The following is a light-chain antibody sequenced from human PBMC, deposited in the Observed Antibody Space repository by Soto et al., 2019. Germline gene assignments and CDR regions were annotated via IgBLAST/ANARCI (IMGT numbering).Light chain of an antibody. J-gene: IGLJ1*01. V-gene: IGLV2-14*01. CDR2: EVT. Sequence: QSVLTQPASVSGSPGQSITISCTGTSSDVGGYNYVSWYQQHPGKAPKIIIYEVTNRPSGVSNRFSGSKSGNTASLTISGLQAEDDADYSCSSFTRRFTFNYIFGTGTKVTVL. CDR1: SSDVGGYNY. CDR3: SSFTRRFTFNYI.